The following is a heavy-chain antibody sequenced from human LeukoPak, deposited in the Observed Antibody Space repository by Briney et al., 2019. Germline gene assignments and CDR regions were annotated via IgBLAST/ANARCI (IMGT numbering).Heavy chain of an antibody. CDR1: GFTFGSCA. CDR2: ISPDGGST. Sequence: GGSLRLSCAASGFTFGSCAMHWVRQAPGKGLEYVSAISPDGGSTYYANSVKGRFTMSRDNSKNTLFLQMGSLRPEDMAIYYCAREIYTFSSSSLDCWGQGTLVTVSS. J-gene: IGHJ4*02. CDR3: AREIYTFSSSSLDC. V-gene: IGHV3-64*01. D-gene: IGHD6-13*01.